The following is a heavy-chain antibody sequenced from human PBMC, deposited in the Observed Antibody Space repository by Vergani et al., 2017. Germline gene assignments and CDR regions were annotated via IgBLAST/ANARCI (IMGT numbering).Heavy chain of an antibody. CDR1: GYTFTSYG. J-gene: IGHJ6*03. V-gene: IGHV1-18*01. D-gene: IGHD5-12*01. CDR3: ARVYSGYDYIPYYYYMDV. CDR2: ISAYNGNT. Sequence: QVQLVQSGAEVKKPGASVKVSCKASGYTFTSYGISWVRQAPGQGLEWMGWISAYNGNTNYAQKLQGRVTMTTDTSTSTAYMELRSLRSEDTAVYYCARVYSGYDYIPYYYYMDVGGKGTTVTVSS.